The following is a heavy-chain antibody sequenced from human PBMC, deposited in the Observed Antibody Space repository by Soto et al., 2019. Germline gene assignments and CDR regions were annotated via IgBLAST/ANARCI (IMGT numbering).Heavy chain of an antibody. Sequence: EVQLVESGGGLVKPGGSLRLSCAASGFTFSSYSMNWVRQTPGKGLEWVSSISESSSYIYYADSVMGRFTISRDNAKISVYLQMNSSRAEDTAVYYCARDAPYGDYPPTFSYGMDVWFQGTTVSVSS. CDR2: ISESSSYI. D-gene: IGHD4-17*01. J-gene: IGHJ6*02. V-gene: IGHV3-21*01. CDR3: ARDAPYGDYPPTFSYGMDV. CDR1: GFTFSSYS.